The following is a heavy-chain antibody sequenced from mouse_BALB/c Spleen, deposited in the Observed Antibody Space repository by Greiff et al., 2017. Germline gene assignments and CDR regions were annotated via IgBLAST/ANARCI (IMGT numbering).Heavy chain of an antibody. J-gene: IGHJ4*01. Sequence: VMLVESGPGLVAPSQSLSITCTVSGFSLSRYSVHWVRQPPGKGLEWLGMIWGGGSTDYNSALKSRLSISKDNSKSQVFLKMNSLQTDDTAMYCCAGYGKIAMDYWGQGTSVTVSS. CDR3: AGYGKIAMDY. V-gene: IGHV2-6-4*01. CDR2: IWGGGST. D-gene: IGHD2-1*01. CDR1: GFSLSRYS.